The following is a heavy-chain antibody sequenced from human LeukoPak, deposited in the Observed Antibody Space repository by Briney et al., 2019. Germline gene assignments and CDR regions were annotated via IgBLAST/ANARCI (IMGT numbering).Heavy chain of an antibody. V-gene: IGHV4-59*01. CDR3: ARGMYELRLGAWFDP. J-gene: IGHJ5*02. CDR1: GGSISSDY. Sequence: PSETLSLTCTVSGGSISSDYWSWIRQPPGKGLEYIGFMFASGTSNYNPSFKSRVTMSVDTSKSQFSMNLSSVTAADTAVYYCARGMYELRLGAWFDPWGQGTLVTVSS. CDR2: MFASGTS. D-gene: IGHD3-16*01.